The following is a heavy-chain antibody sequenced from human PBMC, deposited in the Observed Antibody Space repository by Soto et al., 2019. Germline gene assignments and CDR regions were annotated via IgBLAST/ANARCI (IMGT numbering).Heavy chain of an antibody. CDR3: ALVDLYVTPTPQDV. V-gene: IGHV1-18*01. CDR2: ISPYTGNT. CDR1: GYIFVNYG. D-gene: IGHD2-8*02. J-gene: IGHJ6*02. Sequence: QVQLEQSGDEVKKPGASVKVSCKASGYIFVNYGIAWVRQAPGQGLEWLGWISPYTGNTYATKVQGRLTLTTDTSTSTAFMDLGSLTSADTAVYYCALVDLYVTPTPQDVWGQGTTVTVSS.